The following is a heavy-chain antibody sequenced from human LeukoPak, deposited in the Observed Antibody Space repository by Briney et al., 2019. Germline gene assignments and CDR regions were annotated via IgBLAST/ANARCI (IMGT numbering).Heavy chain of an antibody. J-gene: IGHJ3*02. CDR2: ISGSGGST. Sequence: GGSLRLSCAASGFTFSSYAMSWFRQAPGKGLEGVSAISGSGGSTYYADSVKGRFTISRDNSKNTLYLQMNSLRAEDTAVYYCAKPLGYCSGGSCPMGAFDIWGQGTMVTVSS. D-gene: IGHD2-15*01. V-gene: IGHV3-23*01. CDR3: AKPLGYCSGGSCPMGAFDI. CDR1: GFTFSSYA.